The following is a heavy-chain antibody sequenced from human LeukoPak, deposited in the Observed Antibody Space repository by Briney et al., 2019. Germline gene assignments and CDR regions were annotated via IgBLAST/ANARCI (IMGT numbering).Heavy chain of an antibody. J-gene: IGHJ4*02. CDR1: GYTFTSYD. Sequence: ASVKVSCKASGYTFTSYDINWVRQATGQGLEWMGWMNPNSGNTGYAQKFQGRVTITRNTSISTAYMELSSLRTEDTAVYYCARKARRTPTLGYWGQGTLVTVSS. CDR3: ARKARRTPTLGY. D-gene: IGHD6-6*01. CDR2: MNPNSGNT. V-gene: IGHV1-8*03.